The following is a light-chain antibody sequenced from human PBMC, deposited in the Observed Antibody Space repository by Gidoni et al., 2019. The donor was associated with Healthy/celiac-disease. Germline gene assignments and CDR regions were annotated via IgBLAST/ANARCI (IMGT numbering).Light chain of an antibody. V-gene: IGKV3-11*01. CDR1: QSVSSY. J-gene: IGKJ1*01. Sequence: IVLTQSPATLSLSPGERATLSCRASQSVSSYLAWDQQKPGQAPRLLIYDASNSATGIPARFSGSGSGTDFTLTISSLEPEDFAVYYCQQRSNWPWTFGQGTKVEIK. CDR3: QQRSNWPWT. CDR2: DAS.